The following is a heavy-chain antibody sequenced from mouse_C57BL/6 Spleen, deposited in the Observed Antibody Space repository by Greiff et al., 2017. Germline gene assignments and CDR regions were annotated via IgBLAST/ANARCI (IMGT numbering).Heavy chain of an antibody. CDR1: GFSLPSYG. CDR3: VRHPDSSGYWFAY. J-gene: IGHJ3*01. D-gene: IGHD3-2*02. V-gene: IGHV2-6-1*01. Sequence: VKLVESGPGLVAPSQSLSITCTVSGFSLPSYGVHWVRPPPGKGLEWLVVIWSDGSTTYNSALKSRLSISKDNSKSQVFLKMNILQTDCTAMYYCVRHPDSSGYWFAYWGQGTLVTVSA. CDR2: IWSDGST.